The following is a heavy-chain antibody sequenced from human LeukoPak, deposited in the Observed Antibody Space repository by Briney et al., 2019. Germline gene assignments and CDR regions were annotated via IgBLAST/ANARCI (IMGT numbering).Heavy chain of an antibody. CDR3: AKDLAVPAVCFDY. D-gene: IGHD2-2*01. J-gene: IGHJ4*02. V-gene: IGHV3-23*01. CDR2: ISGSGGST. CDR1: GFTFSSYA. Sequence: PGGSLRLSCAASGFTFSSYAMSWVRQAPGKGLEWVSAISGSGGSTYYADSVKGGFTISRDNSKNTLYLQMNSLRAEDAAVYYCAKDLAVPAVCFDYWGQGTLVTVSS.